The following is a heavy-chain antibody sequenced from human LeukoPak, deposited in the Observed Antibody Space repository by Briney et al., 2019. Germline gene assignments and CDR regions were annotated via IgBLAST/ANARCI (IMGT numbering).Heavy chain of an antibody. D-gene: IGHD5-18*01. J-gene: IGHJ6*03. CDR2: IYTSGST. CDR1: GGSISSYY. CDR3: ARDRYTLTDYYYYYMDV. Sequence: SETLSLTCTVSGGSISSYYWSWIRQPAGKGLKWIGRIYTSGSTNYNPSLKSRVTMSVDTSKNQFSLKLSSVTAADTAVYYCARDRYTLTDYYYYYMDVWGKGTTVTVSS. V-gene: IGHV4-4*07.